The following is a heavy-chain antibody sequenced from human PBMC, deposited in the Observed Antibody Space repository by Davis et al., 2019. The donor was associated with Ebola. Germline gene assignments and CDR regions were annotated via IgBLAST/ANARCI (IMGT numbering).Heavy chain of an antibody. J-gene: IGHJ5*02. Sequence: PSETLSLTCTVSGGSVSSGSYYWSWIRQPPGKGLEWIGYIYYSGSTNYNPSLKSRVTISVDTSKNQFSLKLSSVTAADTAVYYCARLGWFDPWGQGTLVTVSS. V-gene: IGHV4-61*01. CDR1: GGSVSSGSYY. CDR3: ARLGWFDP. D-gene: IGHD3-10*01. CDR2: IYYSGST.